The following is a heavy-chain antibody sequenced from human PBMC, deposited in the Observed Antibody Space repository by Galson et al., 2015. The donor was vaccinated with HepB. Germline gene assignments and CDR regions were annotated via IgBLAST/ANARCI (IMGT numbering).Heavy chain of an antibody. CDR2: ISYDGSNK. D-gene: IGHD3-16*01. CDR3: AREGWDYVWGSYTY. J-gene: IGHJ4*02. V-gene: IGHV3-30*04. Sequence: SLRLSCAASGFTFSSYAMHWVRQAPGKGLEWVAVISYDGSNKYYADSVKGRFTISRDNSKNTLYLQMNSLRAEDTAVYYCAREGWDYVWGSYTYWGQGTLVTVSS. CDR1: GFTFSSYA.